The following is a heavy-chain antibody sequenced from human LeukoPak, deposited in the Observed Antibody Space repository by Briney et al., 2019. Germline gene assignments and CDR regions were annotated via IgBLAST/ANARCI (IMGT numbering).Heavy chain of an antibody. J-gene: IGHJ4*02. D-gene: IGHD3-3*01. Sequence: SETLSLTCTVSGGSINSTTYYWGWIRQPPGKGLEWIGSIYYAGSTYYNPSLKSRVTISIDTSKNQFSLKLSSVTAADTAVYYCARDGFLRLIPFDSWGQGTLVTVSS. CDR2: IYYAGST. CDR1: GGSINSTTYY. V-gene: IGHV4-39*07. CDR3: ARDGFLRLIPFDS.